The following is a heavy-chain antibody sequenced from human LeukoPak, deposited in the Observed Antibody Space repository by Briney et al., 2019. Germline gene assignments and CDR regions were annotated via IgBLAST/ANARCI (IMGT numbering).Heavy chain of an antibody. V-gene: IGHV1-69*04. CDR1: GGTFSSYA. CDR2: IIPIFGIA. Sequence: SVKVSCKASGGTFSSYAISWVRQAPGQGLEWMGRIIPIFGIASYAQKFQGRVTITADKSTSTAYMELSSLRSEDTAVYYCARGSYYDSSGYASPKNWFDPWGQGTLVTVSP. D-gene: IGHD3-22*01. J-gene: IGHJ5*02. CDR3: ARGSYYDSSGYASPKNWFDP.